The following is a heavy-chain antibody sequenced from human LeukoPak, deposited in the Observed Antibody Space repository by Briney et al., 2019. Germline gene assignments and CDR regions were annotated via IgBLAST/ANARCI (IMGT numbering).Heavy chain of an antibody. CDR2: IWYDGSNK. CDR1: GSTFSSYG. V-gene: IGHV3-33*01. CDR3: ARYVTTVTYFDY. D-gene: IGHD4-17*01. J-gene: IGHJ4*02. Sequence: PGRSLRLSCAASGSTFSSYGMHWVRQAPGKGLEWVAVIWYDGSNKYYAVSVKGRFTISRDNSKNTLYLQMNSLRAEDTAVYYCARYVTTVTYFDYWGQGTLVTVSS.